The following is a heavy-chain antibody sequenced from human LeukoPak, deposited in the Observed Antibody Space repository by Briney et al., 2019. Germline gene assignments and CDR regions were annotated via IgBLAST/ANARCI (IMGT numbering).Heavy chain of an antibody. Sequence: SETLSLTCTVSGGSISGSYWSWIRQPPGKGLEWIAYMYNSGSTNYNPSLKSRVTISVDTSKNQFSLKLSSVTAADTAVYYCAGRITMVRGVTNFDYWGQGTLVTVSS. D-gene: IGHD3-10*01. CDR1: GGSISGSY. J-gene: IGHJ4*02. CDR3: AGRITMVRGVTNFDY. V-gene: IGHV4-59*01. CDR2: MYNSGST.